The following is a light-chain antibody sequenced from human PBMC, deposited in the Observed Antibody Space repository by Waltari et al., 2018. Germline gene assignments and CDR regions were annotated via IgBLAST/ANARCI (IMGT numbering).Light chain of an antibody. Sequence: SYELTQPPSVSVSPGQTASITCSGDKLGDQYIHWYQQKPAQSPVLVLHQDNKRPSGIPERFAGSSSGNTATLTISGAQAIDEADYFCQAWDRSPIFGGGTKLTVL. CDR1: KLGDQY. CDR3: QAWDRSPI. V-gene: IGLV3-1*01. CDR2: QDN. J-gene: IGLJ2*01.